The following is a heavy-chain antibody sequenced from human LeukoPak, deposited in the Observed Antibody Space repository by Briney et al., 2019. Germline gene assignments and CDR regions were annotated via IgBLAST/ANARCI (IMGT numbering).Heavy chain of an antibody. V-gene: IGHV3-48*04. Sequence: GGSLRLSCAASGFTSSSYSMNWVRQAPGKGLEWVSYISSSSSTIYYADSVKGRFTISRDNAKTSLYLQMNSLRAEDTAVYYCARDLSGVAGYTYGRGIDYWGQGTLVTVSS. CDR2: ISSSSSTI. CDR3: ARDLSGVAGYTYGRGIDY. J-gene: IGHJ4*02. CDR1: GFTSSSYS. D-gene: IGHD5-18*01.